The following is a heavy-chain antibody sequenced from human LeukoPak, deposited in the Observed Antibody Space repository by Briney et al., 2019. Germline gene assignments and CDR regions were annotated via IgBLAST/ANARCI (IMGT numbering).Heavy chain of an antibody. CDR2: TYYRSKWYS. CDR3: ARDVATTGWYTFDY. CDR1: GDSVSSINGA. D-gene: IGHD6-19*01. Sequence: SLTLSVTCAISGDSVSSINGAWNWVRQSPSRGLEWLGRTYYRSKWYSDYAVPIQGRITITPDTSKNQFTLHLFSVTPDDTAVYYCARDVATTGWYTFDYWGQGTRVTVSS. V-gene: IGHV6-1*01. J-gene: IGHJ4*02.